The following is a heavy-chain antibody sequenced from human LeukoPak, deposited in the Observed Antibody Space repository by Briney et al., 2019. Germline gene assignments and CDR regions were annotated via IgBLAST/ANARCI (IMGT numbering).Heavy chain of an antibody. D-gene: IGHD4-17*01. V-gene: IGHV3-7*01. CDR3: ARDRTYGDFDY. CDR2: IKQDGSEK. CDR1: GFTFSSYW. Sequence: TGGSLRLSCAASGFTFSSYWMSWVRQAPGKGLEWVANIKQDGSEKYYVDSVKGRFIISRDNAKNSLYLQMNSLRAEDTAVYYCARDRTYGDFDYWGQGTLVTVSS. J-gene: IGHJ4*02.